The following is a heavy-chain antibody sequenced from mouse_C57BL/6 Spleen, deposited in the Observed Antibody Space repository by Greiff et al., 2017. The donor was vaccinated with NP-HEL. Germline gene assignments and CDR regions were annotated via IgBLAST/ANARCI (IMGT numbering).Heavy chain of an antibody. Sequence: EVKLQESGPGLVKPSQSLSLTCSVTGYSITSGYYWNWIRQFPGNKLEWMGYISYDGSNNYNPSLKNRISITRDTSKNQFFLKLNSVTTEDTATYYCAREYYGPFDYWGQGTTLTVSS. J-gene: IGHJ2*01. CDR1: GYSITSGYY. V-gene: IGHV3-6*01. CDR3: AREYYGPFDY. D-gene: IGHD1-1*01. CDR2: ISYDGSN.